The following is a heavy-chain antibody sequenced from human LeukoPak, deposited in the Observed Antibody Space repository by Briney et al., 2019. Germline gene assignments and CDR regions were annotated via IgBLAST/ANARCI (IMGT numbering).Heavy chain of an antibody. Sequence: SETLSLACTVSGGSISSYYWSWIRQPPGKGLGWIGYIYYSGSTNYNPSLKSRVTISVDTSKNQFSLKLSSVTAADTAVYHCARQLLLPAFDIWGQGTMVTVSS. CDR1: GGSISSYY. J-gene: IGHJ3*02. CDR2: IYYSGST. D-gene: IGHD3-22*01. CDR3: ARQLLLPAFDI. V-gene: IGHV4-59*01.